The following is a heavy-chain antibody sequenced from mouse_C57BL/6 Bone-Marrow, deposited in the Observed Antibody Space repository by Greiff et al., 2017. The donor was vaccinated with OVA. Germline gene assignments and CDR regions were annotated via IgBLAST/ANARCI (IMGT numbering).Heavy chain of an antibody. CDR1: GFNIKDDY. D-gene: IGHD1-1*01. Sequence: EVKLQESGAELVRPGASVKLSCTASGFNIKDDYMHWVKQRPEQGLEWIGWIDPENGDTEYASKFQGKATITADTSSNTAYLQLSSLTSEDTAVYYCTARHYYGSSYWYFDVWGTGTTVTVSS. CDR3: TARHYYGSSYWYFDV. J-gene: IGHJ1*03. V-gene: IGHV14-4*01. CDR2: IDPENGDT.